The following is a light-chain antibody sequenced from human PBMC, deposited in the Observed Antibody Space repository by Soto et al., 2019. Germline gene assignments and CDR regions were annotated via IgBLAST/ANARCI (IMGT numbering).Light chain of an antibody. V-gene: IGKV3-15*01. J-gene: IGKJ2*01. CDR2: GAS. CDR3: QEYHYWPQNT. CDR1: QNVDNN. Sequence: EIVMTQSPASLSVSPGERATLSCRASQNVDNNLAWFQQKPGQAPRLLIYGASTRATGAPDRFSGSGSGTEFTLTISSLQSEDSAVYYCQEYHYWPQNTFGPGTKVDIK.